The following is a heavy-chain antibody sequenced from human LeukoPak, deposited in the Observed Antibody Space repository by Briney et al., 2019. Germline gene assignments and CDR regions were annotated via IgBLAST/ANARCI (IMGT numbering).Heavy chain of an antibody. V-gene: IGHV1-2*02. CDR1: GYTFSDYY. CDR3: SSFGTTTLFYYGMDV. Sequence: ASVKVSCKASGYTFSDYYMHWVRQAPGQGLEWMGWIDPKSGGTNYAEKFQGRVTMTRDPSISTVYMELNGLISDNTAAYYCSSFGTTTLFYYGMDVWGQGTTVTVSS. J-gene: IGHJ6*02. CDR2: IDPKSGGT. D-gene: IGHD1-14*01.